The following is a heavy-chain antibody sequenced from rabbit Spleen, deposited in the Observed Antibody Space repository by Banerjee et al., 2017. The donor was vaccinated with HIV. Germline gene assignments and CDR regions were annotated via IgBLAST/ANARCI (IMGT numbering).Heavy chain of an antibody. CDR2: IYSRNSGST. CDR1: GFSFSSSYW. V-gene: IGHV1S40*01. J-gene: IGHJ6*01. D-gene: IGHD8-1*01. Sequence: QSLEESGGDLVQPEGSLTLTCTASGFSFSSSYWMCWVRQAPGKGLEWIGCIYSRNSGSTGYASWAKGRFTCSKTSSTTVTLQMTSLTVADTATYFCARDTGSSFSSYGMDLWGQGTLVTVS. CDR3: ARDTGSSFSSYGMDL.